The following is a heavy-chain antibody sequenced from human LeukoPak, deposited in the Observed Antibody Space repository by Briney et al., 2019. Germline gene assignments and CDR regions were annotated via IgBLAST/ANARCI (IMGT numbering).Heavy chain of an antibody. V-gene: IGHV1-18*01. CDR3: ARDETYYDSSGQDY. CDR1: GYTFTSYG. Sequence: ASVKVSCKASGYTFTSYGISWVRQAPGQELEWMGWISTNNDNTNYVQKFQGRVTMTTDTSTSTAYLELRSLRSDDTAIYYCARDETYYDSSGQDYWGQGTLVTVSS. J-gene: IGHJ4*02. CDR2: ISTNNDNT. D-gene: IGHD3-22*01.